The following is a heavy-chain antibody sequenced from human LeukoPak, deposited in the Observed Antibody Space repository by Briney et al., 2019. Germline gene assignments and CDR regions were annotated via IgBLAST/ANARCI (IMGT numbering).Heavy chain of an antibody. Sequence: GASVKVSCKASGGTFSSYAISWVRQAPGQGLEWMGGIIPIFGTANYAQKFQGRVTITADESTSTAYMELSSLRSEDTAVYYCARNYGSGYYYFDYWGQGTLVTVSS. CDR1: GGTFSSYA. J-gene: IGHJ4*02. CDR3: ARNYGSGYYYFDY. D-gene: IGHD3-10*01. CDR2: IIPIFGTA. V-gene: IGHV1-69*13.